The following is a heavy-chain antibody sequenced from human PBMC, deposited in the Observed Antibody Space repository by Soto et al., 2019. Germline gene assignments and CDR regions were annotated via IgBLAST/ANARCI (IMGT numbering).Heavy chain of an antibody. CDR3: AKDSRSHPQGWFDP. J-gene: IGHJ5*02. Sequence: EVQLLESGGGLVQPGESLRLSCAASGFTFSSYAMTWVRQAPGKGLEWVSSISGSGDYTYFADSVKGRFTISRDNSKDTLYLQMSGLRVEDRAIYYWAKDSRSHPQGWFDPWGQGTLVTVSS. V-gene: IGHV3-23*01. CDR2: ISGSGDYT. D-gene: IGHD2-15*01. CDR1: GFTFSSYA.